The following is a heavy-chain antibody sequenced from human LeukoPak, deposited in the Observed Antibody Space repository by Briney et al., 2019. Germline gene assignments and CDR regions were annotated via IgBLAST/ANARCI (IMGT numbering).Heavy chain of an antibody. CDR1: GFTFSSYE. J-gene: IGHJ4*02. Sequence: PGGSLRLSCAASGFTFSSYEMNWVRQAPGKGLEWVSYISSSGSTIYYADSVKGRFTISRDNAKNSLYLQMNSLRAEDTALYYCARRDHYYDSSGLPDYWGQGTLVTVSS. V-gene: IGHV3-48*03. D-gene: IGHD3-22*01. CDR3: ARRDHYYDSSGLPDY. CDR2: ISSSGSTI.